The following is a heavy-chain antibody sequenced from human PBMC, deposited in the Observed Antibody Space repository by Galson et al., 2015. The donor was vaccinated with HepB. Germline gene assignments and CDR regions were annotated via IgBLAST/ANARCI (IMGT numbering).Heavy chain of an antibody. V-gene: IGHV1-69*13. D-gene: IGHD2-2*01. Sequence: SVKVSCKASGGTFSSYAISWVRQAPGQGLEWMGGIIPISGTANYAQKFQARVTITADESTSTAYMELSSLRFEDTAVYYCARQRVCSSPSCEFGYWGQGTLVPVTS. CDR3: ARQRVCSSPSCEFGY. CDR2: IIPISGTA. J-gene: IGHJ4*02. CDR1: GGTFSSYA.